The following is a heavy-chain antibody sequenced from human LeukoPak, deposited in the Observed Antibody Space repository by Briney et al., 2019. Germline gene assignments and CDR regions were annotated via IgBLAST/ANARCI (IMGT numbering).Heavy chain of an antibody. CDR3: ARDLNCSSTSCYRYYGMDV. D-gene: IGHD2-2*01. CDR1: GFTFSSYA. J-gene: IGHJ6*02. V-gene: IGHV3-30*04. Sequence: GGSLRLSCAASGFTFSSYAMHWVRQAPGKGLEGVAVISYDGSNKYYADSVKGRFTISRDNSKNTLYLQMNSLRAEDTAVYYCARDLNCSSTSCYRYYGMDVWGQGTTVTVSS. CDR2: ISYDGSNK.